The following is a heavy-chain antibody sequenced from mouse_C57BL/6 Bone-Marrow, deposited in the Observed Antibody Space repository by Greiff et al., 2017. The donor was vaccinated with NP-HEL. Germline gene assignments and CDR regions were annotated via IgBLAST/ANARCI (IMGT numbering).Heavy chain of an antibody. CDR1: GYTFTSYG. V-gene: IGHV1-81*01. CDR2: IYPRSGNT. J-gene: IGHJ1*03. Sequence: VQLQQSGAELARPGASVKLSCKASGYTFTSYGISWVKQRTGQGLEWIGEIYPRSGNTYYNEKFKGKATLTADKSSSTAYMELRSLTSEDSAVYFCARGESTISYWYFDVWGTGTTVTVSS. CDR3: ARGESTISYWYFDV. D-gene: IGHD2-1*01.